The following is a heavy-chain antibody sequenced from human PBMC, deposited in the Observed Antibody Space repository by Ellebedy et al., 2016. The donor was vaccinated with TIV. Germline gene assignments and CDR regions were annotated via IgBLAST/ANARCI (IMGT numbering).Heavy chain of an antibody. D-gene: IGHD4-17*01. Sequence: GGSLRLSXEASGFTFSSSWMHWVRQAPGKGLEWVSTISAGSDTTRLADSVKGRFTISRDSSKNSVYLRMNNLRVEDTAVYYCRQGHYADLWGQGTLVTVSS. CDR3: RQGHYADL. V-gene: IGHV3-23*01. CDR1: GFTFSSSW. J-gene: IGHJ4*02. CDR2: ISAGSDTT.